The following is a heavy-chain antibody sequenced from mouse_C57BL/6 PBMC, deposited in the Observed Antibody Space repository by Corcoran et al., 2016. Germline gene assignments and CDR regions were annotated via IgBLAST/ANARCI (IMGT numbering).Heavy chain of an antibody. V-gene: IGHV1-80*01. CDR2: IYPGDGDT. J-gene: IGHJ4*01. CDR3: EREAAQAPYYAMDY. CDR1: GYAFSSYW. D-gene: IGHD3-2*02. Sequence: QVQLQQSGAELVKPGASVKISCKASGYAFSSYWMNWVKQRPGKGLEWIGQIYPGDGDTNYNGKFKGKATLTADKSSSTAYMQLSSLTSEDSAVYCCEREAAQAPYYAMDYWGQGTSVTVSS.